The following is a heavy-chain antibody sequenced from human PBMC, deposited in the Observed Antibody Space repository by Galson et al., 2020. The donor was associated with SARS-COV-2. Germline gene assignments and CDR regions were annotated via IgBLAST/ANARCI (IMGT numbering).Heavy chain of an antibody. CDR1: GGSISSGNYY. V-gene: IGHV4-61*02. D-gene: IGHD3-3*01. Sequence: SETLSLTCTVSGGSISSGNYYWSWIRQPAGKGLEWIGRIYKSGNTNYNPSLWSQVTISVDTSKNQFSLKLRSVTAADTAVYYCARGNSPCVTIFGIVIGPCGMDVWGQGTAVTVSS. CDR2: IYKSGNT. J-gene: IGHJ6*02. CDR3: ARGNSPCVTIFGIVIGPCGMDV.